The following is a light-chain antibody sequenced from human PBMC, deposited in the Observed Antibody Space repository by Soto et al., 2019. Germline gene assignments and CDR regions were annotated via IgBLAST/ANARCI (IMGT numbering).Light chain of an antibody. CDR1: SSDVGGYNY. V-gene: IGLV2-14*01. CDR2: DVS. J-gene: IGLJ1*01. Sequence: QSALTQPASVSGSPGQSITISCTGTSSDVGGYNYVSWYQQHPGKAPKLMIYDVSNRPSGVSNRFSGSKSGNTASLTISGLQAEDEGDYYCSSYTSSSTYVFGTGTKLTDL. CDR3: SSYTSSSTYV.